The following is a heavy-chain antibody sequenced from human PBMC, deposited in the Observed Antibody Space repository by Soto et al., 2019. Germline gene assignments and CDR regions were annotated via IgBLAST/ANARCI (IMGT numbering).Heavy chain of an antibody. Sequence: ASVKVSCKASGYTFTSYGISWVRQAPGQGLEWMGWISAYNGNTNYAQKLQGRVTMTTDTSTSTAYMELRSLRSDDTAVYYCAGTRELERRRSYYYYGMDVWGQGTTVTVSS. CDR2: ISAYNGNT. CDR3: AGTRELERRRSYYYYGMDV. J-gene: IGHJ6*02. V-gene: IGHV1-18*01. D-gene: IGHD1-1*01. CDR1: GYTFTSYG.